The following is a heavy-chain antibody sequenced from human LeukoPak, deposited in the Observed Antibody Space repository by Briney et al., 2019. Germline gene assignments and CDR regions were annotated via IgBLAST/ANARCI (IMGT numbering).Heavy chain of an antibody. CDR3: ASPLAYCGGDCLEAIDY. CDR2: ISSSSSYI. J-gene: IGHJ4*02. CDR1: GFTFCSYS. Sequence: GGSLRLSCAASGFTFCSYSMNWVRQAPGKGLEWVSSISSSSSYIYYADSVKGRFTISRDNAKNSLYLQMNSLRAEDTAVYYCASPLAYCGGDCLEAIDYWGQGTLVTVSS. V-gene: IGHV3-21*01. D-gene: IGHD2-21*02.